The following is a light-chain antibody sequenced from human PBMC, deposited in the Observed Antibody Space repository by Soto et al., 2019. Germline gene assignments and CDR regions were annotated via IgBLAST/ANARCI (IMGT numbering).Light chain of an antibody. V-gene: IGLV2-14*01. Sequence: QSVLTQPASVSGSPGQSITIYCTGTSGDVGGYKFVSWYQQHPGQAPKLMIYEVSNRPSGVSSRFSGSKSGNTASLTISALQAEEEADYFCNSYSSSTSLPYVFGTGTKVTVL. CDR2: EVS. CDR3: NSYSSSTSLPYV. J-gene: IGLJ1*01. CDR1: SGDVGGYKF.